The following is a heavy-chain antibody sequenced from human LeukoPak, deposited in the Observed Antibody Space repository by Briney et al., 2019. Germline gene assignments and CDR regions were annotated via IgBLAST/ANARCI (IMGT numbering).Heavy chain of an antibody. CDR1: GGTFSSYA. V-gene: IGHV1-69*06. Sequence: GASVKVSCKASGGTFSSYAINWVRQAPGQGLEWMGKIIPTFGTTNYPQKFQGRVTITADRSTSTAYMELSSLKSEDTAVYYCTTSGYANPNFDYWGQGTLVSVSS. J-gene: IGHJ4*02. CDR3: TTSGYANPNFDY. CDR2: IIPTFGTT. D-gene: IGHD5-12*01.